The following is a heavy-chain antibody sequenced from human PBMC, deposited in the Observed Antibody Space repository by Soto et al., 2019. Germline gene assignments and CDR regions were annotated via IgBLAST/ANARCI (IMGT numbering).Heavy chain of an antibody. D-gene: IGHD6-13*01. J-gene: IGHJ6*03. CDR3: ARDQTSSSLYYYYYMDV. V-gene: IGHV3-66*01. CDR2: IYSGGST. CDR1: CFPVTSNY. Sequence: GGSLNLSCATICFPVTSNYMRWARQAPGKGLEWVSVIYSGGSTYYVDSVKGRFTISRDNSKNTLYLQMNSLRAEDTAVYYCARDQTSSSLYYYYYMDVWGKGT.